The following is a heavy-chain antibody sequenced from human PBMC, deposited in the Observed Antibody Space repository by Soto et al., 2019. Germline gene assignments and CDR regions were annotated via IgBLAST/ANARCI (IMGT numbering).Heavy chain of an antibody. CDR3: ARSNMVRGYYYYMDV. V-gene: IGHV4-59*08. J-gene: IGHJ6*03. D-gene: IGHD3-10*01. Sequence: PSETLSLTCTVSGGSISSYYWSWIRQPPGKGLEWIGYIYYSGSTNYNPSLKSRVTISVDTSKNQFSLKLSSVTAADTAVYYCARSNMVRGYYYYMDVWGKGTTVTVSS. CDR1: GGSISSYY. CDR2: IYYSGST.